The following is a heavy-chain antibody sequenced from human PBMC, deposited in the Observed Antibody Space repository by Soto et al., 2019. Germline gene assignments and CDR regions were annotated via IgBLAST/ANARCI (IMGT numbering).Heavy chain of an antibody. CDR1: GFTFSSYA. CDR2: ISYDGGNK. D-gene: IGHD3-10*01. Sequence: GGSLRLSCAASGFTFSSYAMHWVRQAPGKGLEWVAVISYDGGNKYYADSVKGRFTISRDNSKNTLYLQMNSLRAEDTAVYYCARAGSGSYPNAFDYWGQGTLVTVSS. J-gene: IGHJ4*02. CDR3: ARAGSGSYPNAFDY. V-gene: IGHV3-30-3*01.